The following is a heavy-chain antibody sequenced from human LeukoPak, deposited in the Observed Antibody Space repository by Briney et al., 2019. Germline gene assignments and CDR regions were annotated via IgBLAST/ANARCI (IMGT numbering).Heavy chain of an antibody. CDR1: GFTVSSNY. CDR3: ARSETWATVTEYYFDY. J-gene: IGHJ4*02. CDR2: ISSSGSTI. V-gene: IGHV3-11*01. D-gene: IGHD4-17*01. Sequence: PGGSLRLSCAASGFTVSSNYMSWVRQAPGKGLEWVSYISSSGSTIYYADSAKGRFTISRDNAKNSLYLQMNSLRAEDTAVYYCARSETWATVTEYYFDYWGQGTLVTVSS.